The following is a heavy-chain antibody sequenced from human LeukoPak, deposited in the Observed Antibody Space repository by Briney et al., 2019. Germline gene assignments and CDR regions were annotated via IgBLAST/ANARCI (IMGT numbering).Heavy chain of an antibody. CDR3: ASSGYDSPFDY. CDR1: GFPFSSYS. CDR2: ISSGTSFI. J-gene: IGHJ4*02. V-gene: IGHV3-21*04. Sequence: PGGSLRLSCAASGFPFSSYSMNWVRQAPGKGLEWVSSISSGTSFIYYADSVKGRFTISRDNAKNSLYLQMNSLRAEDTAVYYCASSGYDSPFDYWGQGTLVTVSS. D-gene: IGHD5-12*01.